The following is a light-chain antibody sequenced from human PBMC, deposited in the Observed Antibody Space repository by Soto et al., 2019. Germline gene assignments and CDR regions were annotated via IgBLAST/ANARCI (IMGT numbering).Light chain of an antibody. V-gene: IGKV1-39*01. J-gene: IGKJ4*01. CDR2: TAS. Sequence: DIRMTQSPSSLSASVGDRVTITCRASQSISKYLNWYQQKPGKAPKLLIYTASSLQVGFPSRFSGSGSGTDFTLTINSLQPEDFATYYCQQSFSAPLTFGGGTKVDIK. CDR3: QQSFSAPLT. CDR1: QSISKY.